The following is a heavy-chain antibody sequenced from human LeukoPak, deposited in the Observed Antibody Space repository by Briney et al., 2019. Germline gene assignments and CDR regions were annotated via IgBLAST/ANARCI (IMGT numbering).Heavy chain of an antibody. J-gene: IGHJ4*02. CDR3: VTGPNYNYWSGKYGSLYFEY. D-gene: IGHD3-3*01. Sequence: VASVKVPCKATGYTLTGYYMHWVRQARRLGLAWMGWINPNNGATNSFQGRVTMTRDTSTSTAYMELGSLRSDDTAVYYCVTGPNYNYWSGKYGSLYFEYWGQGTLVTASS. V-gene: IGHV1-2*02. CDR2: INPNNGAT. CDR1: GYTLTGYY.